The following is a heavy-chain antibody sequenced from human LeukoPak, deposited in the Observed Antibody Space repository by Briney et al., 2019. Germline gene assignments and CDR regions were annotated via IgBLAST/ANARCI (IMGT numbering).Heavy chain of an antibody. V-gene: IGHV4-61*02. CDR1: GGSISSGSFY. CDR3: ARGYDRNGYQSRGFDY. D-gene: IGHD3-22*01. CDR2: IYPSGDS. Sequence: TLSLTCTVSGGSISSGSFYWSWIRQTAGKGLEWIGRIYPSGDSQYSPSFRSRATISLDTRNQFSLKLSSVTAADTAVYFCARGYDRNGYQSRGFDYWGQGALVNVSS. J-gene: IGHJ4*02.